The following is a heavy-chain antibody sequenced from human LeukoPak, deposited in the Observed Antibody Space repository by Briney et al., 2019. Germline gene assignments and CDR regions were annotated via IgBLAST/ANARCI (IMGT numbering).Heavy chain of an antibody. CDR1: GGIISNTDYC. CDR2: IFHTGRT. J-gene: IGHJ3*02. CDR3: AGQIARGLWAFDI. V-gene: IGHV4-39*01. Sequence: SETLSLTCTVSGGIISNTDYCWGWIRQSPGKGLEWIGSIFHTGRTSYNPSLKSRVTISIDTSRTQFSLKLTSVTAADTALYYCAGQIARGLWAFDIWGQGTVVTVSS. D-gene: IGHD3-10*01.